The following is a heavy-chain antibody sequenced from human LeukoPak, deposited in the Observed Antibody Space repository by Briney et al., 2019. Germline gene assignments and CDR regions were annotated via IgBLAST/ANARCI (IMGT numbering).Heavy chain of an antibody. D-gene: IGHD6-13*01. J-gene: IGHJ2*01. CDR3: ARDGHIAAAGIKYWYFDL. V-gene: IGHV3-7*01. CDR2: INQDGSEK. CDR1: GFTFSSYW. Sequence: GGSLRLSCAASGFTFSSYWMSWARQAPGKGLEWVANINQDGSEKYSVDSVEGRFTIPRDNAKNSLYLQMNSLTAEDTAVYYCARDGHIAAAGIKYWYFDLWGRGTLVTVSS.